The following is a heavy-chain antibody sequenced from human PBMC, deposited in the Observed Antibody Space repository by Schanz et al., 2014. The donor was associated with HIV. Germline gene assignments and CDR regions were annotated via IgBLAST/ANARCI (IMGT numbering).Heavy chain of an antibody. CDR2: IWYDGSNQ. D-gene: IGHD5-12*01. CDR1: GFTFSSFG. CDR3: ARGAAEMATMTPWRY. J-gene: IGHJ4*02. Sequence: VQLVESGGGLVKPGGSLRLSCAASGFTFSSFGMHWVRQAPGKGLEWVALIWYDGSNQYYADSVKGRFTISRDNSKNTLFLQLNSLRAEDTAVYYCARGAAEMATMTPWRYWGQGTLVTVSS. V-gene: IGHV3-33*01.